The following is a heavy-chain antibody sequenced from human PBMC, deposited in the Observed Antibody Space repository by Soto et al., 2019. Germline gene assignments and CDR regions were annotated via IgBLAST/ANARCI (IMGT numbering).Heavy chain of an antibody. V-gene: IGHV1-24*01. J-gene: IGHJ5*02. Sequence: ASVEVSSTVSGYTLTELSMHWVRQAPGKGLEWMGGFDPEDGETIYAQKFQGRVTMTEDTSTDTAYMELSSLRSEDTAVYYCATGRGRFLEWPLGDWFDPWGQGTLVTVSS. CDR1: GYTLTELS. CDR2: FDPEDGET. CDR3: ATGRGRFLEWPLGDWFDP. D-gene: IGHD3-3*01.